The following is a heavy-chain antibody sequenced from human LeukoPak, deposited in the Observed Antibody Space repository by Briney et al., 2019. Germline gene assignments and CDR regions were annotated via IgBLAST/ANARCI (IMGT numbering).Heavy chain of an antibody. CDR3: ARGETGYYNDYYYGMDV. D-gene: IGHD3-9*01. CDR1: GGTFSSYA. J-gene: IGHJ6*02. Sequence: ASVKVSCKASGGTFSSYAISWVRQAPGQGLEWMGGIIPIFGTANYAQKFQGRVTITADESTSTAYMELSSLRSEDTAVYYCARGETGYYNDYYYGMDVWGQGTTVTVSS. V-gene: IGHV1-69*13. CDR2: IIPIFGTA.